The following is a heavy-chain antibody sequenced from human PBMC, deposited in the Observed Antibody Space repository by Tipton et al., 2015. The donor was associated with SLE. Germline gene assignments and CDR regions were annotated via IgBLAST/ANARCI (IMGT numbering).Heavy chain of an antibody. J-gene: IGHJ6*02. CDR1: EFTFSIYA. V-gene: IGHV3-30*04. CDR2: ISYDGSDK. Sequence: SLRLSCAASEFTFSIYAMHWVRQAPGKGLEWVAVISYDGSDKYYADSVKGRFTISRDNSKNTLYLQMNSLRAEDTAVYYCARDLGIALYGMDVWGQGTTVTVSS. D-gene: IGHD6-13*01. CDR3: ARDLGIALYGMDV.